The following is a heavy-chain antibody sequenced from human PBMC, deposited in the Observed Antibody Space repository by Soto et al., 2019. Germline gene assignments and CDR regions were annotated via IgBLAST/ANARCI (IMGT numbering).Heavy chain of an antibody. CDR2: IWYDGSNK. J-gene: IGHJ1*01. V-gene: IGHV3-33*01. CDR3: ARGRRMGATGALVLQH. D-gene: IGHD1-26*01. CDR1: GFTFSSYG. Sequence: QVQLVESGGGVVQPGRSLRLSCAASGFTFSSYGMHWVRQAPGKGLEWVAVIWYDGSNKYYADSVKGRFTISRDNSKNXLYLQVNGLRAEDMAVYYCARGRRMGATGALVLQHWGQGTLVTVSS.